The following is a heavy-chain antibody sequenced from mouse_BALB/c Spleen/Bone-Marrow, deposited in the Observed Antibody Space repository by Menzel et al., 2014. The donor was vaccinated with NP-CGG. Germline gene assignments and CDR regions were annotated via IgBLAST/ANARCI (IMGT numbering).Heavy chain of an antibody. V-gene: IGHV1-9*01. CDR1: GYTFSSYW. J-gene: IGHJ2*01. Sequence: VKLMESGVELMKPGASVKISCKATGYTFSSYWIEWVKQRPGHGLEWIGEILPGSGSTNYNEKFKGKATFTADTSSNTAYMQLSSLTSEDSAVYYCARSRGGFYFDYWAQGTTLTVSS. D-gene: IGHD1-1*01. CDR3: ARSRGGFYFDY. CDR2: ILPGSGST.